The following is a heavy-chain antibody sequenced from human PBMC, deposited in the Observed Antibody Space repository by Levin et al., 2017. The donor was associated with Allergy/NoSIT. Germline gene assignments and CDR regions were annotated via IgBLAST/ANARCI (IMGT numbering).Heavy chain of an antibody. J-gene: IGHJ4*02. V-gene: IGHV1-18*01. CDR2: ISAYNGNT. CDR3: ARDRVYYYDSSGYSGPRR. Sequence: GESLKISCKASGYTFTSYGISWVRQAPGQGLEWMGWISAYNGNTNYAQKLQGRVTMTTDTSTSTAYMELRSLRSDDTAVYYCARDRVYYYDSSGYSGPRRWGQGTLVTVSS. CDR1: GYTFTSYG. D-gene: IGHD3-22*01.